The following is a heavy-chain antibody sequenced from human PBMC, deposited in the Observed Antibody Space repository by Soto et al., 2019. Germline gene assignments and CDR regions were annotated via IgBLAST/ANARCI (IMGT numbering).Heavy chain of an antibody. CDR2: IYYSGST. D-gene: IGHD6-19*01. Sequence: SETLSLTCTVSGGSISSYYWSWIRQPPGKGLEWIGYIYYSGSTNYNPSLKSRVTISRDNSKNTLYLQMNSLRPEDTAVYYCARDGRERQWLDFFDYWGQGTLVTVSS. V-gene: IGHV4-59*01. J-gene: IGHJ4*02. CDR3: ARDGRERQWLDFFDY. CDR1: GGSISSYY.